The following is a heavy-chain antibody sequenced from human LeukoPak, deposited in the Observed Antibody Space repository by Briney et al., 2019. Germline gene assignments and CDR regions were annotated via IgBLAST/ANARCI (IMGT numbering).Heavy chain of an antibody. D-gene: IGHD6-13*01. CDR3: ARDGSSSWYAY. Sequence: ASVKVSCKASGYTFTSYGISWVRQAPGQGLVWMGWISPYNGNTNYAQKLQGRVTMTADTSTSTAYMDLRSLSSDDTAVYYCARDGSSSWYAYWGQGTLVTVSS. CDR2: ISPYNGNT. J-gene: IGHJ4*02. CDR1: GYTFTSYG. V-gene: IGHV1-18*01.